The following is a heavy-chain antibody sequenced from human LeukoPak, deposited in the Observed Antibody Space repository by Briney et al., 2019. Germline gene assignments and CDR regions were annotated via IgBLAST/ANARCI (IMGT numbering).Heavy chain of an antibody. Sequence: NPSETLSLTCAVYGGSFSGYYWSWIRQPPGKGLEWIGEINHSGSTNSNPSLKSRVTISVDTSKNQFSLKLSSVTAADTAVYYCARDGPYYYDSSGLRGAFDIWGQGTMVTVSS. CDR2: INHSGST. J-gene: IGHJ3*02. D-gene: IGHD3-22*01. CDR3: ARDGPYYYDSSGLRGAFDI. CDR1: GGSFSGYY. V-gene: IGHV4-34*01.